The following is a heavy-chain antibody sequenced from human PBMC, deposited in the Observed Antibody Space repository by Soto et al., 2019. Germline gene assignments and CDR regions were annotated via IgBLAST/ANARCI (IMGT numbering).Heavy chain of an antibody. Sequence: QVQLVQSGAEVKKPGASVKVSCKASGYTFTSYAMHWVRQAPGQRLEWMGWINAGNGNTKYSQKFQGRVTITRDTSARTAYVELGSLRSEDTAVYYCARVKGDCSGGSCYPRAYYYYYMDVWGKGTTVTVSS. J-gene: IGHJ6*03. CDR1: GYTFTSYA. CDR2: INAGNGNT. V-gene: IGHV1-3*01. CDR3: ARVKGDCSGGSCYPRAYYYYYMDV. D-gene: IGHD2-15*01.